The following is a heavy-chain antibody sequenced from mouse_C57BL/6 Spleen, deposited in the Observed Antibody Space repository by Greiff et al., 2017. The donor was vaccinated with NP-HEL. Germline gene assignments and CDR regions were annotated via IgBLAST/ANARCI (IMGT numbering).Heavy chain of an antibody. CDR2: ISYDGSN. D-gene: IGHD3-1*01. V-gene: IGHV3-6*01. J-gene: IGHJ2*01. Sequence: ESGPGLVKPSQSLSLTCSVTGYSITSGYYWNWIRQFPGNKLEWMGYISYDGSNKYNPSLKNRISITRDTSKNQFFLKLNSVTTEDTATYYCARGELGYWGQGTTLTVSS. CDR3: ARGELGY. CDR1: GYSITSGYY.